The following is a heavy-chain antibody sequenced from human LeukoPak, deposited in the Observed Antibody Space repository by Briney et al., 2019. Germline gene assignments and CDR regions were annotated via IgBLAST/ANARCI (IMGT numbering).Heavy chain of an antibody. V-gene: IGHV3-23*01. D-gene: IGHD1-1*01. J-gene: IGHJ4*02. CDR3: KSGGAAPGSFDY. CDR2: ISGSGGST. CDR1: GFTFSSYA. Sequence: GGSLRLSCAASGFTFSSYAMSWVRQAPGKGLEWVSAISGSGGSTYYADSVKGRFTISRDNAKNSLYLQLNSLRVEDAAVYYCKSGGAAPGSFDYWGQGTLVTVSP.